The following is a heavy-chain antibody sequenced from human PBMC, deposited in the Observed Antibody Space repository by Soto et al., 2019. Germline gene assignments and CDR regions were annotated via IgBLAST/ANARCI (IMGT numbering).Heavy chain of an antibody. J-gene: IGHJ5*02. CDR2: INHSGST. Sequence: PSETLSLTCAVYGGSFSGYYWSWIRQPPGEGLEWIGEINHSGSTNYNPSLKSRVTISVDTSKNQFSLKLSSVTAADTAVYYCASVESDHWFDPWGQGTLVTVSS. D-gene: IGHD1-1*01. V-gene: IGHV4-34*01. CDR1: GGSFSGYY. CDR3: ASVESDHWFDP.